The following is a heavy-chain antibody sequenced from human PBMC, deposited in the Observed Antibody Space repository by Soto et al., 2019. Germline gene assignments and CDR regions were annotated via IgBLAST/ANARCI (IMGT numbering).Heavy chain of an antibody. CDR2: INAGNGNT. D-gene: IGHD2-8*01. CDR1: GYTFTSYA. V-gene: IGHV1-3*01. J-gene: IGHJ3*02. CDR3: ARRGLMVYAAHDAFDI. Sequence: ASVKVSCKASGYTFTSYAMHWVRQAPGQRLEWMGWINAGNGNTKYSQKFQGRVTITRDTSASTAYMELSSLRSEDTAVYYCARRGLMVYAAHDAFDISGQGTMVTVSS.